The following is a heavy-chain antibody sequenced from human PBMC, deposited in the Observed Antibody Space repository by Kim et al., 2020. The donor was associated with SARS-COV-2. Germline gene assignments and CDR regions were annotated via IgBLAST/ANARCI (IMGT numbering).Heavy chain of an antibody. CDR3: ARGRKQWLTYYYYYGMDV. CDR2: INWNGGST. J-gene: IGHJ6*02. D-gene: IGHD6-19*01. V-gene: IGHV3-20*04. Sequence: GGSLRLSCAASGFTFGDYGMSWVRQAPGKGLEWVSGINWNGGSTGYADSVKGRFTTSRDNAKNSLYLQMNSLRAEDTALYYCARGRKQWLTYYYYYGMDVWGQGTTVPVSS. CDR1: GFTFGDYG.